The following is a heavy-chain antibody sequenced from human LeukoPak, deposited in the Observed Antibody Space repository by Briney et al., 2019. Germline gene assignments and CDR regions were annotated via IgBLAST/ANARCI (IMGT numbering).Heavy chain of an antibody. V-gene: IGHV4-59*12. D-gene: IGHD2-2*01. CDR3: ARDLADCSSTSCPSNWFDP. CDR2: IFYSGTT. Sequence: ASETLSLTCTVSGGSISNYYWNWIRQPPGKGLEWIGYIFYSGTTNYNPSLKSRVTISVDKSKNQFSLKLSSVTAADTAVYYCARDLADCSSTSCPSNWFDPWGQGTLVTVSS. CDR1: GGSISNYY. J-gene: IGHJ5*02.